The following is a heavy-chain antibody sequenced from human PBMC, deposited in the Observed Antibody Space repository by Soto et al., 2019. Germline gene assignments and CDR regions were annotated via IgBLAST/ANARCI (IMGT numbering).Heavy chain of an antibody. Sequence: GGSLRLSCAASGFTFSDYYMSWIRQAPGKGLEWVSYISSSSSYTNYADSVKGRFTISRDNAKNSLYLQMNSLRAEDTAVYYCARDPLIVVVPAAMLWYYYGMDVWGQGTTVTVSS. CDR3: ARDPLIVVVPAAMLWYYYGMDV. CDR1: GFTFSDYY. V-gene: IGHV3-11*06. CDR2: ISSSSSYT. D-gene: IGHD2-2*01. J-gene: IGHJ6*02.